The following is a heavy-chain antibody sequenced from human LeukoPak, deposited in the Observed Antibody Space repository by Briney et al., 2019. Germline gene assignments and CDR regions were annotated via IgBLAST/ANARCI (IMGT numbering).Heavy chain of an antibody. Sequence: GRSLRLSCAASGFTFSRYGMHWVRQAPGKGLEWVAVIWYDGSNKYYADSVKARFTISRDNSKNTLYLQMNSLRAEDTAVYYCARDYSSGYYNYFDYWGQGTLVTVSS. CDR2: IWYDGSNK. J-gene: IGHJ4*02. D-gene: IGHD3-22*01. CDR1: GFTFSRYG. V-gene: IGHV3-33*01. CDR3: ARDYSSGYYNYFDY.